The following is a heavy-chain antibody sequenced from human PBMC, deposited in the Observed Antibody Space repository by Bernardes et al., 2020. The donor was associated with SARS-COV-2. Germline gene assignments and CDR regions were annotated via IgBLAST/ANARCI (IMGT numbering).Heavy chain of an antibody. J-gene: IGHJ4*02. CDR1: GFVFSNFW. V-gene: IGHV3-74*01. CDR3: ARGGGRDGSGNYRLEY. D-gene: IGHD3-10*01. CDR2: LDYDGGRA. Sequence: SLRLSCEASGFVFSNFWIHWVRQVPGKGLVWVSRLDYDGGRASYADSVKGRFTISRDNAKNTLYLQMNSLRVEDTAVYYCARGGGRDGSGNYRLEYWGQGTLVTVSS.